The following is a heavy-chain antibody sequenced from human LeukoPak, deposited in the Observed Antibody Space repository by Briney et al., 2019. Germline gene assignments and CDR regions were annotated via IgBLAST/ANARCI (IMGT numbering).Heavy chain of an antibody. CDR1: GFTFNDYA. J-gene: IGHJ6*02. CDR3: AKVLEPVYYYYDMDV. Sequence: GGSLRLSCAASGFTFNDYAMHWVRQAPGKGLEWVSGICWNSGSIGYADSVKGRFTISRDNAKNSLYLQMNSLRAEDTALYYCAKVLEPVYYYYDMDVWGQGTMVTVSS. CDR2: ICWNSGSI. V-gene: IGHV3-9*01.